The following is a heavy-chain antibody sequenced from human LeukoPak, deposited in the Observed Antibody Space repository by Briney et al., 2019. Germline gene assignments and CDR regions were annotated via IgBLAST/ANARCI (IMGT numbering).Heavy chain of an antibody. D-gene: IGHD5-24*01. V-gene: IGHV3-30-3*01. CDR2: ISYDGSNK. J-gene: IGHJ6*02. Sequence: GRSLRLSCAASGFTFSSYAMHWVRQAPGKGLDWVALISYDGSNKYYAASVKGRFTISRDNSKNTLYLQMNSLRAEDTAVYYSARDEEMATITGYGMDVWGQGTTVTVSS. CDR3: ARDEEMATITGYGMDV. CDR1: GFTFSSYA.